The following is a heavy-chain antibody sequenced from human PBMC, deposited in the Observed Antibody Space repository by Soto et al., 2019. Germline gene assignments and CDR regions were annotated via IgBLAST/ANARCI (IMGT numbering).Heavy chain of an antibody. D-gene: IGHD3-3*01. V-gene: IGHV3-23*01. CDR3: AKARSPKYYDFWSGYYPPYYFDY. CDR2: ISGSGGST. J-gene: IGHJ4*02. Sequence: GGSLRLSCAASGFTFSSYAMSWVRQAPGKGLEWVSAISGSGGSTHYADSVKGRFTISRDNSKNTLYLQMNSLRAEDTAVYYCAKARSPKYYDFWSGYYPPYYFDYWGQGTLVTVSS. CDR1: GFTFSSYA.